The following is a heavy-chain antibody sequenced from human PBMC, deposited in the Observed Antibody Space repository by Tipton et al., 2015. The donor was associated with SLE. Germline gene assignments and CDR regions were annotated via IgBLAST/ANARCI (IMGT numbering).Heavy chain of an antibody. V-gene: IGHV4-34*01. J-gene: IGHJ4*02. CDR3: ARREIQLLFDY. CDR2: INHSGST. Sequence: TLSLTCAVYGGSFSGYYWSWIRQPPGKGLEWIGEINHSGSTNYNPSLKSRVPISVDTSKNQFSLKLSSVTAADTAVYYCARREIQLLFDYWGQGTLVTVSS. CDR1: GGSFSGYY. D-gene: IGHD5-18*01.